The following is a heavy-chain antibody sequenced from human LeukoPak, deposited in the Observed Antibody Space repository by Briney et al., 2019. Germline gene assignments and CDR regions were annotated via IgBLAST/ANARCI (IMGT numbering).Heavy chain of an antibody. V-gene: IGHV1-18*04. J-gene: IGHJ4*02. CDR3: ARGSRASIAAAGPRDY. D-gene: IGHD6-13*01. CDR1: GYTFTSYG. Sequence: GASVTVSCKASGYTFTSYGISWVRQAPGQGFEWMGWIRAYNGNTNYAGKFEGRLTMTTDTSTSTAYMELRSLRSDDTAVYYCARGSRASIAAAGPRDYWGQGTLVTVSS. CDR2: IRAYNGNT.